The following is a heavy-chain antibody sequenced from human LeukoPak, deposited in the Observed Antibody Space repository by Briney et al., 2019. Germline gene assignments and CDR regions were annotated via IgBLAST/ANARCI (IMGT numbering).Heavy chain of an antibody. Sequence: GGSLRLSCAASGFTFSSYSMNWVRQAPGKGLEWVSSISSSSSYIYYADSVKGRFTISRDNAKNSLYLQMNSLRAEDTAVYYCARDFSEDYDSSGYYDYWGQGTLVTVSS. CDR1: GFTFSSYS. J-gene: IGHJ4*02. CDR3: ARDFSEDYDSSGYYDY. D-gene: IGHD3-22*01. V-gene: IGHV3-21*01. CDR2: ISSSSSYI.